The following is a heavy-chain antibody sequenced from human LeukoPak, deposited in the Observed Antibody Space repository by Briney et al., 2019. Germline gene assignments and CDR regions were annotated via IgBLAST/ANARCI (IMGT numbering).Heavy chain of an antibody. J-gene: IGHJ4*02. CDR1: GFSFGCYW. CDR3: ARGLQQLVRGIFDY. Sequence: PGGSLRLSCAASGFSFGCYWMSWVRQAPGKGLEWVANVRQDGGEKYYVDSVKGRFTISRDNAKNSLYLQMSSLRAEDTAVYYCARGLQQLVRGIFDYWGQGTLVTVSS. CDR2: VRQDGGEK. V-gene: IGHV3-7*01. D-gene: IGHD6-13*01.